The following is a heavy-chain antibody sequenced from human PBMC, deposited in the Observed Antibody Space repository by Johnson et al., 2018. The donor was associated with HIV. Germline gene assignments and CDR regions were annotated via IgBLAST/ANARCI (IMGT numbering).Heavy chain of an antibody. J-gene: IGHJ3*02. V-gene: IGHV3-30*19. D-gene: IGHD4-11*01. CDR3: AKSTAISTVTTGAFDI. CDR1: GFTFSSYG. CDR2: ISYDGSNK. Sequence: QVQLVESGGGVVQPGRSLRLSCAASGFTFSSYGMHWVRQAPGKGLEWVAVISYDGSNKYYADSVKGRFTISRDNSKNTLYLQMNSLRAEDTALYYCAKSTAISTVTTGAFDIWGQGTMDTVSS.